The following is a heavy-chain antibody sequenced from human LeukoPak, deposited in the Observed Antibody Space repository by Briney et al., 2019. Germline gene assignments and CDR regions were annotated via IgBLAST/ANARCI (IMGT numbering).Heavy chain of an antibody. CDR1: GGSISSHY. J-gene: IGHJ6*03. CDR2: IYTSGST. CDR3: ARVRGSSGSYEYYHYMDV. Sequence: PSETLSLTCTVSGGSISSHYWSWIRQSPGKGLEWIGRIYTSGSTNYNPSLKSRVTMSVDTSKKQFSLKLSSVTAADTAVYYCARVRGSSGSYEYYHYMDVWGKGTTVTISS. V-gene: IGHV4-4*07. D-gene: IGHD1-26*01.